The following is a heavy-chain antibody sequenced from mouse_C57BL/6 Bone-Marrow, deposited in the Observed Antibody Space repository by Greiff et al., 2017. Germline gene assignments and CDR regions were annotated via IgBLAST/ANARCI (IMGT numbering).Heavy chain of an antibody. Sequence: VQLQQPGAELVKPGASVKLSCKASGYTFTNYWMHWVKQRPGQGLEWIGMMHPNGGSPDYNEKFKSEATLSVDKSSRTAYMELSSLTSEDSAVYYCARSYDYGYYTMDYWGQGTTVTVSS. CDR3: ARSYDYGYYTMDY. CDR2: MHPNGGSP. J-gene: IGHJ4*01. V-gene: IGHV1-64*01. CDR1: GYTFTNYW. D-gene: IGHD2-4*01.